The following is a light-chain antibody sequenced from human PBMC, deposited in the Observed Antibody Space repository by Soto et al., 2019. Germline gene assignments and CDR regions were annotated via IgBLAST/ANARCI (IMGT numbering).Light chain of an antibody. V-gene: IGKV1-33*01. CDR2: DAS. Sequence: DIQMTQSPSSLSASVGDRVTITCQASQDISNYLNWYQQKPGKAPKLLIYDASNLETGVPSRFSGSGSGTDFTFTISSLLPEDIATYYCQQYDNLPPLTCGGGTKVEIK. J-gene: IGKJ4*01. CDR3: QQYDNLPPLT. CDR1: QDISNY.